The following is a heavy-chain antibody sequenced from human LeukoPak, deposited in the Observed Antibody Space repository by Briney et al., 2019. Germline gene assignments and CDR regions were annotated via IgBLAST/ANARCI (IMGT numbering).Heavy chain of an antibody. V-gene: IGHV4-30-4*08. D-gene: IGHD2-2*01. Sequence: SQTLSLTCTVSGGSISSGDSYWSWIRQPPGKGLEWIGYIYYSGSTYYNPSLKSRVTISVDTSKNQFSLKLSSVTAADSAVYYCAREVVVPAASNAFDIWGQGTMVTVPS. CDR2: IYYSGST. CDR3: AREVVVPAASNAFDI. CDR1: GGSISSGDSY. J-gene: IGHJ3*02.